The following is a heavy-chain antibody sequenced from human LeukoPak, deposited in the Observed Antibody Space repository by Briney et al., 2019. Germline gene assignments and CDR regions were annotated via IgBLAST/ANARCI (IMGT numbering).Heavy chain of an antibody. CDR3: ARGAYIVVVPAAIRFDP. Sequence: PSETLSLTCAVYGGSFSGYYWSWIRQPPGKGLEWIGEINHSGSTNYDPSLKSRVTISVDTSKNQFSLKLSSVTAADTAVYYCARGAYIVVVPAAIRFDPWGQGTLVTVSS. CDR2: INHSGST. D-gene: IGHD2-2*02. CDR1: GGSFSGYY. V-gene: IGHV4-34*01. J-gene: IGHJ5*02.